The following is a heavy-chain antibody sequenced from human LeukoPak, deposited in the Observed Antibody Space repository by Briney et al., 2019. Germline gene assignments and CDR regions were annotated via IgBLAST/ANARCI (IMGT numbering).Heavy chain of an antibody. J-gene: IGHJ6*03. D-gene: IGHD2-2*03. CDR1: GFTFSSYA. V-gene: IGHV3-30*04. CDR3: AGDGSQFHPLFYYYYMDV. Sequence: GGSLRLSCAASGFTFSSYAMHWVRQAPGKGLEWVAVISYDGSNKYYADSVKGRFTISRDNSKNTLYLQMNSLRAEDTAVYYCAGDGSQFHPLFYYYYMDVWGKGTTVTVSS. CDR2: ISYDGSNK.